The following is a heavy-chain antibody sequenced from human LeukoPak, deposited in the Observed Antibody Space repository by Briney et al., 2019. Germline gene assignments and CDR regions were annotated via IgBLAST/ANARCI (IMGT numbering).Heavy chain of an antibody. Sequence: GGSLRLSCAASGFTFSSYWMSWVRQAPGEGLEWVANIKQDGSEKYYVDSVKGRFTISRDNAKNSLYLQMNSLRAEDTAVYYCARDQGYSYADAFDIWGQGTMVTVSS. CDR3: ARDQGYSYADAFDI. CDR1: GFTFSSYW. D-gene: IGHD5-18*01. J-gene: IGHJ3*02. V-gene: IGHV3-7*01. CDR2: IKQDGSEK.